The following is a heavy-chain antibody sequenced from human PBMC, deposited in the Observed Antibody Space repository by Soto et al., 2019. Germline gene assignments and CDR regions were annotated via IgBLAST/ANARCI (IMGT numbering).Heavy chain of an antibody. Sequence: GGSLRLSCAASGFKFSNSAMTWVRQAPGKGLECVSSISGSGGSTYYADSVKGRFTISRDNSKNTLYLQMNIVGAEDTAVYYCTKAPVVWGSSWYFDLWGRGTLVTVSS. V-gene: IGHV3-23*01. CDR1: GFKFSNSA. CDR2: ISGSGGST. J-gene: IGHJ2*01. CDR3: TKAPVVWGSSWYFDL. D-gene: IGHD7-27*01.